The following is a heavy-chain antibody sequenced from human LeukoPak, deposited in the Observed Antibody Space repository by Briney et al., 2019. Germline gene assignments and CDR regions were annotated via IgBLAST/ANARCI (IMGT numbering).Heavy chain of an antibody. CDR1: GGSISSYY. D-gene: IGHD5-18*01. V-gene: IGHV4-59*01. CDR3: ARVGYSYGYYYYYYMDV. J-gene: IGHJ6*03. Sequence: SETLSLTCTVSGGSISSYYWSWIRQPPGKGLEWIGYIYYSGSTNYNPSLKSRVTISVDTSKNQFSLKLSSVTAADTAVYYCARVGYSYGYYYYYYMDVWGKGPRSPSP. CDR2: IYYSGST.